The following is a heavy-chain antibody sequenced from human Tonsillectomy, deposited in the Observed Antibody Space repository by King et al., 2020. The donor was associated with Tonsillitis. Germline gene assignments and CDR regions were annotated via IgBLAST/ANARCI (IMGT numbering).Heavy chain of an antibody. CDR2: INPSGGTT. V-gene: IGHV1-46*01. D-gene: IGHD2-15*01. CDR1: GYTFTSYY. J-gene: IGHJ5*02. CDR3: ARDRPCSGGSCYGGSWFDP. Sequence: VQLVESGAEVKKPGASVKVSCKASGYTFTSYYMHWVRQAPGQGLEWMGMINPSGGTTSYAQKFQGRVTMTRDTSTNTVYMELSSLRSEDTAVYYCARDRPCSGGSCYGGSWFDPWGQGTLVTVCS.